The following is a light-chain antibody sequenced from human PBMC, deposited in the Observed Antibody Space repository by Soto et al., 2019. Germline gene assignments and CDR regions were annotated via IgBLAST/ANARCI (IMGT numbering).Light chain of an antibody. Sequence: QSALTQPPSASGSPGQSVTISCTGTSSDVGGYDYVSWYQRHPGKAPKLLIYEVSKRPSGVPDRFSGSKSGNTASLTVSGLQADDEADDYCSSYAVTNAYVLFGGGTKLTVL. V-gene: IGLV2-8*01. CDR3: SSYAVTNAYVL. CDR1: SSDVGGYDY. J-gene: IGLJ2*01. CDR2: EVS.